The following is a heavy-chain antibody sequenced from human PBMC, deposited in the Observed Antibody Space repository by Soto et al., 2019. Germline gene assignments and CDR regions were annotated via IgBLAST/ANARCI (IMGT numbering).Heavy chain of an antibody. D-gene: IGHD2-15*01. Sequence: GGSLRLSCAGSGFTFGDSYMSWIRQAPGKGLEWLSYISPGSRYPAYADSVKGRFTISRDNARRSPFLQMTSLTAEDTAMYYCVRGGGGGLFDPWGQGTMVTVS. CDR2: ISPGSRYP. CDR3: VRGGGGGLFDP. CDR1: GFTFGDSY. V-gene: IGHV3-11*06. J-gene: IGHJ5*02.